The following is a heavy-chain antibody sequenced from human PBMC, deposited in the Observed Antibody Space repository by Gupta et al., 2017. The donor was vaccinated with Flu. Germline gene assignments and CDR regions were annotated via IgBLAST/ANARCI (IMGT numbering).Heavy chain of an antibody. V-gene: IGHV3-11*01. CDR3: ARDEFDSNSIWYFDL. Sequence: YADSVKGRFTISRDNAKNSLFLQMSSLRDEDTAVYYCARDEFDSNSIWYFDLWGRGTLVTVSS. D-gene: IGHD4-4*01. J-gene: IGHJ2*01.